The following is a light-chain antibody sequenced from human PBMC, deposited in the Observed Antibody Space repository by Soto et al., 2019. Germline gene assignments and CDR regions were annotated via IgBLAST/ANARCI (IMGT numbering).Light chain of an antibody. V-gene: IGKV3-15*01. CDR1: QSVRSN. CDR2: GAS. Sequence: EIVMTQSPATLSVSPGEGVTLSCRAGQSVRSNLAWYQQKPGQAPRLLIYGASTRATRIPARFSGSGSGTEFTLSISSLQSEDFAVYYCQQYYNWPRTFGQGTKVEI. CDR3: QQYYNWPRT. J-gene: IGKJ1*01.